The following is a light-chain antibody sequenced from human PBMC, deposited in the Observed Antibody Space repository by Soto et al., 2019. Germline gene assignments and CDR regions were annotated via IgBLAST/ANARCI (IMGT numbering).Light chain of an antibody. CDR3: QQRSNWPPIT. Sequence: IVFTHSPSTVSLSPGERDTLSCRASQSVSSYLAWYQQKPGQAPRLLIYDASNRATGIPARFSGSGSGTDFTLTISSLEPEDAAVYSCQQRSNWPPITFGQGTRLEIK. J-gene: IGKJ5*01. CDR2: DAS. V-gene: IGKV3-11*01. CDR1: QSVSSY.